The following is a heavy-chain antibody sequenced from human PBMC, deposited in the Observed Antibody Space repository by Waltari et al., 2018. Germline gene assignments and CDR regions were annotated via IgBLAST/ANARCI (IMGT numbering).Heavy chain of an antibody. D-gene: IGHD4-4*01. CDR2: IYYSGST. Sequence: QVQLQESGPGLVKPSQPLSLTCTVSGGSLSSGGYYWSWIRQHPGKGLEWIGYIYYSGSTYYNPSRKSRVTISVDTSKNQFSLKLSSVTAADTAVYYCARDWRGLDYSNPDHNWFDPWGQGTLVTVSS. CDR3: ARDWRGLDYSNPDHNWFDP. V-gene: IGHV4-31*03. CDR1: GGSLSSGGYY. J-gene: IGHJ5*02.